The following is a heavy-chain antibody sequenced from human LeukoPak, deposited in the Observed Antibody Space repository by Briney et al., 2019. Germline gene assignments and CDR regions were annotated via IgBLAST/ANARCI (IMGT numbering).Heavy chain of an antibody. Sequence: ASVKVSCKASGGTFSSYAISWVRQAPGQGLEWMGRISPILGIANYAQKCQGRVTSTADKSTSTAYMELSSLRSEDTAVYYCARDGSGRDGYNSNYWGQGTLVTVSS. V-gene: IGHV1-69*04. CDR1: GGTFSSYA. CDR3: ARDGSGRDGYNSNY. J-gene: IGHJ4*02. D-gene: IGHD5-24*01. CDR2: ISPILGIA.